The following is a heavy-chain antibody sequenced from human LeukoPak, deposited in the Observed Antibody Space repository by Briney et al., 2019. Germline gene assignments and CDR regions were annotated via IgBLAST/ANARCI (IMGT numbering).Heavy chain of an antibody. CDR3: ARDRYGSGSYYNWYFDL. Sequence: RGSLRLSCAASGFTFSDYYMSWIRQAPGKGLEWVSYISSSGSTIYQADSVKGRFTISRDNDKNSLYLQMNSLRAEDTAVYYCARDRYGSGSYYNWYFDLWGRGTLVTVSS. V-gene: IGHV3-11*01. CDR2: ISSSGSTI. D-gene: IGHD3-10*01. CDR1: GFTFSDYY. J-gene: IGHJ2*01.